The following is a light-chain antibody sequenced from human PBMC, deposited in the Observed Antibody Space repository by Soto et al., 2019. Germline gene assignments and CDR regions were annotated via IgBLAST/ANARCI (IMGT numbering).Light chain of an antibody. Sequence: EIVLTQSPGTLSLSPGERATLSCRASQSVSSRYFAWYQQKPGQAPRLLIYGASSRATGIPDRFSGSGSGTNFTLTISRLEPEDLAVYYCQQYGTSLRTFGQGTKVEIK. J-gene: IGKJ1*01. CDR2: GAS. V-gene: IGKV3-20*01. CDR1: QSVSSRY. CDR3: QQYGTSLRT.